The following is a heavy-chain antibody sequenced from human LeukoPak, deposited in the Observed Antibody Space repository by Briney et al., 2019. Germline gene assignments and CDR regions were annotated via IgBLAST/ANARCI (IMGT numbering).Heavy chain of an antibody. V-gene: IGHV3-74*01. D-gene: IGHD6-13*01. CDR3: AGYSSSWFYFDY. J-gene: IGHJ4*02. CDR2: INPDGSST. CDR1: GFTFSRSW. Sequence: PGGSLRLSCAASGFTFSRSWMHWVRHAPGKGLVWVSRINPDGSSTSHADSVKGRFTISRDNSKNTLFLQMNSLRAEDTAVYYCAGYSSSWFYFDYWGQRTLDRVSS.